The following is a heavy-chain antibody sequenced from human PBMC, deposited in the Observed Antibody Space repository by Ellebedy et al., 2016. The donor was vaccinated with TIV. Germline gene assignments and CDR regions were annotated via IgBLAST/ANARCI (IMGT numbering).Heavy chain of an antibody. CDR1: GYSFTTSW. V-gene: IGHV5-51*01. CDR2: IFPSDSDV. CDR3: ARQGSGPFDY. J-gene: IGHJ4*02. D-gene: IGHD3-10*01. Sequence: GESLKISCKGSGYSFTTSWIGWVRQMPGKGLEWMGIIFPSDSDVRYSPSFQGQVTISADKSISTPYLQWGSLKASDTAMYYCARQGSGPFDYWGQGTLVTVSS.